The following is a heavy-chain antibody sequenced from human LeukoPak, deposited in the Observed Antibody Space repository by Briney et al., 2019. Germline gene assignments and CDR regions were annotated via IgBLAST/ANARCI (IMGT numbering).Heavy chain of an antibody. J-gene: IGHJ4*02. CDR3: AKDHDFWSGYSTYFDY. V-gene: IGHV3-23*01. CDR2: ISGGGGST. D-gene: IGHD3-3*01. Sequence: GGSLRLSCAASGFTFSSYAMSWVRQAPGKGLEWVSAISGGGGSTYYADSVKGRFTISRANSKNTLYLQMNSLRAEDTAVYYCAKDHDFWSGYSTYFDYWGQGTLVTVSS. CDR1: GFTFSSYA.